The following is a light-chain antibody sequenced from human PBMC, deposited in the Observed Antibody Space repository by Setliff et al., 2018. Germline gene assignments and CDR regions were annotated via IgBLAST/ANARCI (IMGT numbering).Light chain of an antibody. CDR1: SSDVGSYDL. CDR2: AVS. J-gene: IGLJ2*01. Sequence: QSALTQPASVSGSPGQSITISCSGTSSDVGSYDLVSWYQQHPGRAPKLIIYAVSDRPSGVSNRFSGSKSGTSASLAISGLQPEDEADYYCAVWDDNVDGPIFGGGTKVTVL. CDR3: AVWDDNVDGPI. V-gene: IGLV2-14*03.